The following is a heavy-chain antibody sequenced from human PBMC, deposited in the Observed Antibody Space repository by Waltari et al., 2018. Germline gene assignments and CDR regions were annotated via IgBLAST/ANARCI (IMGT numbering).Heavy chain of an antibody. Sequence: QLPLQASGPGLVKPSETLSLTCTVSGGSVSSSSYYWGWISQPPGKGLEWIGSIYYSGSTYYNPSLKSRVTISVDTSKNQFSLKLSSVTAADTAVYYCARHVTVAGTGGWFDPWGQGTLVTVSS. J-gene: IGHJ5*02. CDR2: IYYSGST. CDR1: GGSVSSSSYY. V-gene: IGHV4-39*01. CDR3: ARHVTVAGTGGWFDP. D-gene: IGHD6-19*01.